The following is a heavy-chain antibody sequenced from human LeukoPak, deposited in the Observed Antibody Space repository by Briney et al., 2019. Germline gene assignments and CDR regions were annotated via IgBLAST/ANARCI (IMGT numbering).Heavy chain of an antibody. CDR2: ISANGGST. CDR3: AFGGSGSYYTDYFDY. J-gene: IGHJ4*02. CDR1: GFTFSTYA. D-gene: IGHD3-10*01. V-gene: IGHV3-23*01. Sequence: QTGGSLRLSCAASGFTFSTYAMSWVRQAPGKGLEWVSGISANGGSTYYADSVRGRLAISRDNSKNTLYLQMNSLRDEDTAVYYCAFGGSGSYYTDYFDYWGQGTLVTVSS.